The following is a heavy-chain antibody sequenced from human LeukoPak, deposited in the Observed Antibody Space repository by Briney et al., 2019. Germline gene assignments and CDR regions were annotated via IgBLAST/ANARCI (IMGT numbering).Heavy chain of an antibody. V-gene: IGHV4-59*01. D-gene: IGHD2-15*01. Sequence: SETLSLTCTVSGGSISSYYWSWIRQPPGKGLEWIGYIYYSGSTNYNPSLKSRVTISADTSKNQFSLKLSSVTAAGTAVYYCERGQRDRAHCSAGSSSRFDPWGQGTLVTVSS. CDR2: IYYSGST. CDR3: ERGQRDRAHCSAGSSSRFDP. J-gene: IGHJ5*02. CDR1: GGSISSYY.